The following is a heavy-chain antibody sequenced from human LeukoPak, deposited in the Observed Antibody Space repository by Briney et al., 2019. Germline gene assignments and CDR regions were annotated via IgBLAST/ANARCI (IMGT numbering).Heavy chain of an antibody. CDR2: INHSGST. CDR3: ARRDQEGQLLFEGIFDY. D-gene: IGHD2-2*01. Sequence: SETLSLTCAVYGGSFSGYYWSWIRQPPGKGLEWIGEINHSGSTNYNPSLKSRVTISVDTSKNQFSLKLSSVTAADTAVYYCARRDQEGQLLFEGIFDYWGQGTLVTVSS. V-gene: IGHV4-34*01. J-gene: IGHJ4*02. CDR1: GGSFSGYY.